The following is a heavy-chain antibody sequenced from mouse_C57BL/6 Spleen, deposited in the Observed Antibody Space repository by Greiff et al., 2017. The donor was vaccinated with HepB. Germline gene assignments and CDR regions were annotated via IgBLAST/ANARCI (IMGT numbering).Heavy chain of an antibody. CDR2: SRNKANDYTT. V-gene: IGHV7-1*01. CDR1: GFTFSDFY. CDR3: ARDAGARMDY. Sequence: EVKVVESGGGLVQSGRSLRLSCATSGFTFSDFYMEWVRQAPGKGLEWIAASRNKANDYTTEYSASVKGRFIVSRDTSQSILYLQMNALRAEDTAIYYCARDAGARMDYWGQGTSVTVSS. J-gene: IGHJ4*01.